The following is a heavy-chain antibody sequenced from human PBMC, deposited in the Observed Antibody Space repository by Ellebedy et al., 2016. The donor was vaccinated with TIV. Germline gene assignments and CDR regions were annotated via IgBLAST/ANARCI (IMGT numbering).Heavy chain of an antibody. CDR1: GFTFSSYD. V-gene: IGHV3-13*01. CDR2: IGAAGDT. D-gene: IGHD1-14*01. CDR3: ARATAGFDY. Sequence: GESLKISCAASGFTFSSYDMHWVRQGSGNGLEWVSSIGAAGDTYYAGSVKGRVAISRENAKNSLHLQLNNLRVGETAVYYCARATAGFDYWGQGTLVTVSS. J-gene: IGHJ4*02.